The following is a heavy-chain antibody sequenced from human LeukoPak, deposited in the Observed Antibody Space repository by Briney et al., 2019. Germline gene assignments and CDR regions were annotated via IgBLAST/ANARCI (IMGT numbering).Heavy chain of an antibody. CDR2: MNPNSGNT. CDR3: ARKRRPAMVTYYYMDV. Sequence: ASVKVSCKASGYTFTSYDINWVRQATGQGLEWMGWMNPNSGNTGYAQKFQGRVTMTRNTSVSTAYMELSSLRSEDTAVYYRARKRRPAMVTYYYMDVWGKGTTVTVSS. J-gene: IGHJ6*03. CDR1: GYTFTSYD. D-gene: IGHD5-18*01. V-gene: IGHV1-8*01.